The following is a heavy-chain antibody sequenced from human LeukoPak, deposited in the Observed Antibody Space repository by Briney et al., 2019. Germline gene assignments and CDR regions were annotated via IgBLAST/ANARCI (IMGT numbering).Heavy chain of an antibody. D-gene: IGHD7-27*01. CDR3: AGDNGAWGALGY. Sequence: PSETLSLTCTVAGYSISGYYWSWIRQPPGKGLEWIGSIYYSGSTYYNPSLKSRVTISVDTSKNQFSLKLSSVTAADTAVYYCAGDNGAWGALGYWGQGTLVTVSS. CDR2: IYYSGST. J-gene: IGHJ4*02. CDR1: GYSISGYY. V-gene: IGHV4-38-2*02.